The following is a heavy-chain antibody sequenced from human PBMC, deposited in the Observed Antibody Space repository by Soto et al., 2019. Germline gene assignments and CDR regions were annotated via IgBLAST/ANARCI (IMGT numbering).Heavy chain of an antibody. J-gene: IGHJ4*02. CDR1: GGSISSGDYY. CDR2: IYYSGST. V-gene: IGHV4-30-4*01. Sequence: SETLSLTCTVSGGSISSGDYYWSWIRQPPGKGLEWIGYIYYSGSTYYNPSLKSRVTISVDTSKNQFSLKLSSVTAADTAVYYCARDPIAAAGPFDYWGQETLVTVSS. CDR3: ARDPIAAAGPFDY. D-gene: IGHD6-13*01.